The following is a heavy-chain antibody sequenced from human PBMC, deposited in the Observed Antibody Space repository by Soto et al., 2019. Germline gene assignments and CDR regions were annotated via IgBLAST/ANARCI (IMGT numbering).Heavy chain of an antibody. Sequence: EVQLLESGGGLVQPGGSLRLSCAASGFTFSSYAMSWVRQAPGKGLEWVSAISGSGGSTYYADSVKGRFTSSRDNSKNPLDRQVNRLRAEDTAVYYCAKGRQLVHWFDPWGQGTLVTVSS. J-gene: IGHJ5*02. CDR1: GFTFSSYA. V-gene: IGHV3-23*01. CDR2: ISGSGGST. CDR3: AKGRQLVHWFDP. D-gene: IGHD6-6*01.